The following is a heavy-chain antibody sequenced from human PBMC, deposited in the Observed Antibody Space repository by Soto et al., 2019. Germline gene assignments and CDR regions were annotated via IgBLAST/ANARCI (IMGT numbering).Heavy chain of an antibody. CDR1: GGSISGSSYY. J-gene: IGHJ1*01. Sequence: QLQLQESGPGLVKPSETLSLTCSVSGGSISGSSYYWGWIRQPPGKGLEWIGSIYYSGSTYYSPSLKSRVTVSVDTAKNQFSLNLSSVTAADTAVYYCASNSYRTWGQGSLVTVSS. V-gene: IGHV4-39*01. CDR3: ASNSYRT. D-gene: IGHD2-21*01. CDR2: IYYSGST.